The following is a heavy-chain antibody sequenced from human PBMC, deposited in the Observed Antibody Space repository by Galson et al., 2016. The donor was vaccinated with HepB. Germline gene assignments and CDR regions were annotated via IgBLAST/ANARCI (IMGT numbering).Heavy chain of an antibody. J-gene: IGHJ4*02. V-gene: IGHV3-48*02. CDR1: GFIFSTHN. D-gene: IGHD2-15*01. CDR3: ASDGGFGIHFDS. CDR2: IERTGSPI. Sequence: SLRLSCAASGFIFSTHNMNWVRQAPGKGLEWVSYIERTGSPIYYAASVKGRFIISRDNAKNSLDLQMNSLRDEDTAVYYCASDGGFGIHFDSWGQGTLVTVSS.